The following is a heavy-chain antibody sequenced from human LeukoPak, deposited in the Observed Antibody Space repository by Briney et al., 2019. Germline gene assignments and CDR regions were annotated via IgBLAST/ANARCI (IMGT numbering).Heavy chain of an antibody. J-gene: IGHJ4*02. CDR3: AKSLSQWLVFDY. CDR1: GFTFSNYG. V-gene: IGHV3-23*01. CDR2: ISGGGDTT. D-gene: IGHD6-19*01. Sequence: PGGSLRLSCAGTGFTFSNYGMSWVRQAPGKGLEWVSAISGGGDTTYYADSVKGRFTISRDNSKNTLYLQMNSLRAEDTAVYYCAKSLSQWLVFDYWGQGTLVTVSS.